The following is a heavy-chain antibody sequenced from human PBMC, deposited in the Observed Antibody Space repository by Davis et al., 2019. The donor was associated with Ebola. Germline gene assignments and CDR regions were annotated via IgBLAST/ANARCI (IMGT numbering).Heavy chain of an antibody. D-gene: IGHD2-15*01. Sequence: ASVKVSCKASGYTFTSYAMNWVRQAPGQGLEWMGWINTNTGNPTYAQGFTGRFVFSLDTSVSTAYLQISSLKAEDTAVYYCASEIYCSGGSCGNFDYWGQGTLVTVSS. CDR3: ASEIYCSGGSCGNFDY. V-gene: IGHV7-4-1*02. J-gene: IGHJ4*02. CDR1: GYTFTSYA. CDR2: INTNTGNP.